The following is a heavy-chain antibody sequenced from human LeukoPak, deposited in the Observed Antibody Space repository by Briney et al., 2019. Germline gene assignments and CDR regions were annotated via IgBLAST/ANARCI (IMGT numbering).Heavy chain of an antibody. CDR3: VRGTGY. V-gene: IGHV3-64D*06. CDR2: ISSNGDNT. CDR1: GFSFSTYV. Sequence: GGSLRLSCSVSGFSFSTYVMHWVRQAPGKGLEYVSAISSNGDNTYYADSVKGRFTISRDNSKHTLYLQMSRLRADGTAVYYCVRGTGYWGQGTLVTVSS. J-gene: IGHJ4*02.